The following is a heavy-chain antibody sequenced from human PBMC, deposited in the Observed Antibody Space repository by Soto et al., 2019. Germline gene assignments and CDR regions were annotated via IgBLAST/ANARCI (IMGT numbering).Heavy chain of an antibody. Sequence: ASVKVSCKASGYTFTSYAMHWVRQAPGQRLEWMGWINAGNGNTKYSQKFQGRVTITRDTSASTAYMELSSLRSEDTAVYYCARDRVPSSGLNCFFDTWGQGALVTVSS. D-gene: IGHD6-19*01. J-gene: IGHJ4*02. CDR1: GYTFTSYA. CDR2: INAGNGNT. CDR3: ARDRVPSSGLNCFFDT. V-gene: IGHV1-3*01.